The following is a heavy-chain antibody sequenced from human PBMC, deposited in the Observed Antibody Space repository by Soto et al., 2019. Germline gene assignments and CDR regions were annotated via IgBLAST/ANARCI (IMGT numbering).Heavy chain of an antibody. D-gene: IGHD3-22*01. CDR3: TPWFPSSGYGEYFQH. CDR1: DFTFSNAW. V-gene: IGHV3-15*07. Sequence: PGGSLRLSCAASDFTFSNAWINWVRQAPGKGLEWVGRIKSKTDGGTTDYAAPVKGRFTISRDDSKNTLYLQMNSLKTEDTAVYYCTPWFPSSGYGEYFQHWGQGTLVTVSS. CDR2: IKSKTDGGTT. J-gene: IGHJ1*01.